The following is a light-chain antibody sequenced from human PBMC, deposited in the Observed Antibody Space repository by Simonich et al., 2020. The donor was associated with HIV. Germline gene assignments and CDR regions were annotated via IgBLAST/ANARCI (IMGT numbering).Light chain of an antibody. V-gene: IGKV1-13*02. J-gene: IGKJ2*01. CDR2: DAS. CDR3: QQFKSYLPYT. Sequence: AIQLTQSPSSLSASVGERVTITCRASQGISSAFALYQQKPGKAPKLLIYDASSLKSGVPSRFSGSGSGTDFTLTIISLQPEDFATYYCQQFKSYLPYTFGQGTKLEIK. CDR1: QGISSA.